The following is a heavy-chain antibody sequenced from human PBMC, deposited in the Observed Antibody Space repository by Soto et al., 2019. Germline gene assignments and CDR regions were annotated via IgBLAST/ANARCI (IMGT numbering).Heavy chain of an antibody. Sequence: KNSSRGGEDSCTSYWIRRVLQIPGKGLECMGIIYPGDSDTRYSPSFQGQVTISADKSISTAYLQWSSLKASDTAMYYCARQASTIFGVVKDYYYYYGMDVWGQGTTVTVSS. J-gene: IGHJ6*02. CDR2: IYPGDSDT. CDR1: EDSCTSYW. V-gene: IGHV5-51*01. CDR3: ARQASTIFGVVKDYYYYYGMDV. D-gene: IGHD3-3*01.